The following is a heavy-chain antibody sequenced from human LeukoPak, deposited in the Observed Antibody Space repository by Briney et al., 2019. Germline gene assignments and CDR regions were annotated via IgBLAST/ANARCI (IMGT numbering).Heavy chain of an antibody. Sequence: GGSLRLSCAASGFTFSSYEMNWVRQAPGEGLEWVSYISSSGSTIYYADSVKGRFTISRDNAKNSLYLQMNSLRAEDTAVYYCARDEKKYQLPDYYYYGMDVWGQGTTVTVSS. J-gene: IGHJ6*02. CDR1: GFTFSSYE. CDR3: ARDEKKYQLPDYYYYGMDV. CDR2: ISSSGSTI. V-gene: IGHV3-48*03. D-gene: IGHD2-2*01.